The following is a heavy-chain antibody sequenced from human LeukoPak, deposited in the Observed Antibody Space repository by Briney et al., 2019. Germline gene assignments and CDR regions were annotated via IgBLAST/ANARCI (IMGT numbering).Heavy chain of an antibody. D-gene: IGHD6-19*01. CDR1: GFTVSSNY. CDR2: IYSGGSA. Sequence: PGGSLRLSCAASGFTVSSNYMSWVRQAPGKGLEWVSVIYSGGSAYYADSVKGRFTLSRDNSKNTLYLQMNSLRAEDTAVYYCASVAVAGMRYLQDWGQGTLVTVSS. CDR3: ASVAVAGMRYLQD. J-gene: IGHJ1*01. V-gene: IGHV3-66*01.